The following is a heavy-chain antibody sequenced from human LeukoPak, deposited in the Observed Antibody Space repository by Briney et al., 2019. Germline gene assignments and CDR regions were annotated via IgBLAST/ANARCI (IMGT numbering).Heavy chain of an antibody. V-gene: IGHV3-23*01. CDR2: ISGSGDNT. CDR1: EFTFSNFA. D-gene: IGHD3-22*01. CDR3: AKDLLQTFFFDSSGYYSDAFGM. J-gene: IGHJ3*02. Sequence: AGGSLRLSCAASEFTFSNFAMSWVRQAPGKGLEWVSTISGSGDNTYYADSVKGRFTISRDNSKNTLSLHMNTLRAEDTAVYYCAKDLLQTFFFDSSGYYSDAFGMWGQGTMVTVSS.